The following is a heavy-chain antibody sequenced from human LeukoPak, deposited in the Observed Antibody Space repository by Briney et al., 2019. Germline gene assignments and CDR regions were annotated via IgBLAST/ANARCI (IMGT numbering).Heavy chain of an antibody. Sequence: VKPGESLRLSCAASGFTFSDYYMSWIRQAPGKGLEWVSYISSSGSTIYYADSVKGRFTISRDNAKNSLYLQMNSLRAEDTAVYYCAGQVAAAGILFDYWGQGTLVTVSS. V-gene: IGHV3-11*04. CDR1: GFTFSDYY. J-gene: IGHJ4*02. CDR2: ISSSGSTI. D-gene: IGHD6-13*01. CDR3: AGQVAAAGILFDY.